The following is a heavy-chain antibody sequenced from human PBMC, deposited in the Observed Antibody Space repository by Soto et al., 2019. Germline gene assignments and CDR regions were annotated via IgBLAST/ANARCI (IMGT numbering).Heavy chain of an antibody. V-gene: IGHV3-30*04. Sequence: QVQLVESGGGVVQPGRSLRLSCAGSGFTFGSYVMHWVRQPPGKGLEWVAGISYDGENQYYADSVKGRFTISRDNSKNTVFLQMNSLRREDTSVYYCARESIAAAGLWGQGTLVTVSS. D-gene: IGHD6-13*01. J-gene: IGHJ4*02. CDR3: ARESIAAAGL. CDR2: ISYDGENQ. CDR1: GFTFGSYV.